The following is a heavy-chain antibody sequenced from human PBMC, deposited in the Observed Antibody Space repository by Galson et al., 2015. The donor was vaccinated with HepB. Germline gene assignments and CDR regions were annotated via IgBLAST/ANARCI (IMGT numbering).Heavy chain of an antibody. V-gene: IGHV3-7*01. Sequence: SLRLSCAASGFTLTNYRMSWVRQAPGKGLEWVANIKQDESEKYYANSVKGRFTISRDNAMNSLYLLMNSLRGEDTAVYYCARVNWELGTWHMDVWGGGTTVTVSS. CDR2: IKQDESEK. CDR3: ARVNWELGTWHMDV. D-gene: IGHD1-26*01. CDR1: GFTLTNYR. J-gene: IGHJ6*03.